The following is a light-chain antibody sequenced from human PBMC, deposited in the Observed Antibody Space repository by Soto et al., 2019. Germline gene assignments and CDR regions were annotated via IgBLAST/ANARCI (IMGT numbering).Light chain of an antibody. CDR1: QGIRND. V-gene: IGKV1-17*01. Sequence: SASGEGIDISSCRASQGIRNDLGWYQQKPGKAPKLLIYAASNLESGVPSRFSGSGPGTEFALTMRTRQSGYTATYNCEQSNTDAGTFCEGTRLEIK. J-gene: IGKJ5*01. CDR3: EQSNTDAGT. CDR2: AAS.